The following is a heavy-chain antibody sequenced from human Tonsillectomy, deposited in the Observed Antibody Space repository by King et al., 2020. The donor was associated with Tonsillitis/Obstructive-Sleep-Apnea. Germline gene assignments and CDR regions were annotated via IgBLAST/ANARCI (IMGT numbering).Heavy chain of an antibody. Sequence: VQLQQWGAGLLKPSETLSLTCAVYGGSFSGYYWSWIRQPPGKGLEWIGEINHSGSTNYNPSLKSRVTISVDTSKNQFSLKLSSVTAADTAVYYCARGLPGNTFGGGNATKTSYFFDYWGQGTLVTVSS. V-gene: IGHV4-34*01. D-gene: IGHD3-16*01. CDR2: INHSGST. CDR1: GGSFSGYY. CDR3: ARGLPGNTFGGGNATKTSYFFDY. J-gene: IGHJ4*02.